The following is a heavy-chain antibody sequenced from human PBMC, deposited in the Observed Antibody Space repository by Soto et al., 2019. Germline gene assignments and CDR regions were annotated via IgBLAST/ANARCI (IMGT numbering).Heavy chain of an antibody. CDR1: GGSISSYY. J-gene: IGHJ2*01. CDR2: IYYSGST. Sequence: QVQLQESGPGLVKPSETLSLTCTVSGGSISSYYWSWIRQPPGKGLEWIGYIYYSGSTNYNPSLKSRVTISVDTSKNQFSLMLSSVTAADTAVYYCARQKQQLVPGYFDLWGRGTLVTVS. V-gene: IGHV4-59*08. D-gene: IGHD6-13*01. CDR3: ARQKQQLVPGYFDL.